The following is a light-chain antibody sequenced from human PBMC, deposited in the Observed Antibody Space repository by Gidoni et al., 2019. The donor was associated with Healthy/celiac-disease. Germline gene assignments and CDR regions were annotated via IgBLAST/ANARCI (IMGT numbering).Light chain of an antibody. V-gene: IGKV1-39*01. Sequence: DIQMTQSPSSLSASVGDRVTITFLASQSISSYLNWYQQKPGKAPKLLIYAASSFQSGVPSRFSGSGSGTDFTLTISSVQPEDFATYYCQQSYSTPRTFGQGTKVEIK. CDR2: AAS. CDR3: QQSYSTPRT. J-gene: IGKJ1*01. CDR1: QSISSY.